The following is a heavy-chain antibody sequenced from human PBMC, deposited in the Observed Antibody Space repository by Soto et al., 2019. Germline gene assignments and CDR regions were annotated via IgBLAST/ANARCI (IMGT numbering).Heavy chain of an antibody. CDR1: GGSISGGGFS. CDR3: ARALWSGSYRLDWFDP. J-gene: IGHJ5*02. CDR2: IYPNGNT. D-gene: IGHD3-3*01. Sequence: SETLSLTCAVSGGSISGGGFSWSWIRQPPGKGLEWIGYIYPNGNTYYTPSLRSRVTISVDMSKNQFPLRVKSVTAADTAVYYCARALWSGSYRLDWFDPWGQGILVTVSS. V-gene: IGHV4-30-2*01.